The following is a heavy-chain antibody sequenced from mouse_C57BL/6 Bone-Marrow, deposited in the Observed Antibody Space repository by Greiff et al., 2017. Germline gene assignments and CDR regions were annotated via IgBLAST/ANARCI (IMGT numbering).Heavy chain of an antibody. CDR3: ARDGSSYWYFDV. D-gene: IGHD1-1*01. CDR2: IYPGSGNT. J-gene: IGHJ1*03. Sequence: QVQLQQSGPELVKPGASVKISCKASGYSFTSYYIHWVQQRPGQGLEWIGWIYPGSGNTKYTEKFKGKATLTADTSSSTAYMQLSSLTSEDSAVYYGARDGSSYWYFDVWGTGTTVTVSS. V-gene: IGHV1-66*01. CDR1: GYSFTSYY.